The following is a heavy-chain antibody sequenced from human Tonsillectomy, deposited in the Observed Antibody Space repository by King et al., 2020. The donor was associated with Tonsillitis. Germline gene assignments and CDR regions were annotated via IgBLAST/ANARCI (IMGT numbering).Heavy chain of an antibody. CDR1: GGSISSYY. D-gene: IGHD7-27*01. Sequence: VQLQESGPGLVKPSETLSLTCTVSGGSISSYYWSWIRQPPGKGPEGVGYIYYSGSTNHNPSHPSRVTISVDTSKNQFSLKLTSVTAADTAVYYWARVGRSNWGYFDFWGQGTLVTVSS. J-gene: IGHJ4*02. CDR2: IYYSGST. CDR3: ARVGRSNWGYFDF. V-gene: IGHV4-59*01.